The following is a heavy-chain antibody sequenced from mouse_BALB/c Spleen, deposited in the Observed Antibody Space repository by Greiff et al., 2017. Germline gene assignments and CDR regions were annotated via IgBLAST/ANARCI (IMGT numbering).Heavy chain of an antibody. Sequence: QVQLQQSGAELVRPGSSVKISCKASGYAFSSYWMNWVKQRPGQGLEWIGQIYPGDGDTNYTGKFKGKATLTADKSSSTAYMQLSSLTSEDSAVYYCARDYYGSSYGYFDVWGAGTTVTVSS. D-gene: IGHD1-1*01. V-gene: IGHV1-80*01. CDR2: IYPGDGDT. CDR3: ARDYYGSSYGYFDV. CDR1: GYAFSSYW. J-gene: IGHJ1*01.